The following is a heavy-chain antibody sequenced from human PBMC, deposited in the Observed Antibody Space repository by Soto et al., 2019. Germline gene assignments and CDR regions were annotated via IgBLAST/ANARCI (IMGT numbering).Heavy chain of an antibody. CDR1: GGSFSGYY. J-gene: IGHJ6*02. CDR3: ARVGLGYCSSTSCYTGFDYYGMDV. CDR2: INHSGST. Sequence: SETLSLTCAVYGGSFSGYYWSWIRQPPAKGLEWIEEINHSGSTNYNPSLKSRVTISVDTSKNQFSLKLSSVTAADTAVYYCARVGLGYCSSTSCYTGFDYYGMDVWGQGTTVTVSS. V-gene: IGHV4-34*01. D-gene: IGHD2-2*02.